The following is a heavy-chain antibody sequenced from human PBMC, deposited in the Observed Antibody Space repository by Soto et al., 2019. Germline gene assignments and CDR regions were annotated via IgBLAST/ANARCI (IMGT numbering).Heavy chain of an antibody. CDR1: GFTFSSYG. Sequence: GGSLRLSCAASGFTFSSYGMHWVRQAPGKGLEWVAVISYDGSNKYYADSVKGRFTISRDNSKNTLYLQMDSLRAEDTAVYYCAKGVLSYYYGMDVWGQGTTVTVSS. CDR2: ISYDGSNK. J-gene: IGHJ6*02. D-gene: IGHD6-6*01. V-gene: IGHV3-30*18. CDR3: AKGVLSYYYGMDV.